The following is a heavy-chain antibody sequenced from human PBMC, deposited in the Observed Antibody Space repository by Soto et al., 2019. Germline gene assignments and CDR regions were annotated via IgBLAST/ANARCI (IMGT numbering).Heavy chain of an antibody. CDR3: ARDRPLGVHIYAWDY. J-gene: IGHJ4*02. D-gene: IGHD3-16*01. CDR1: GGSISSYY. Sequence: PSETLSLTCTVSGGSISSYYWTWIRQPPGKGLEWIGYMYYSGSTNYNPSLKSRVTISVDASKNQFSLKLSSVTAADTAVYYCARDRPLGVHIYAWDYWGPGTLVTVSS. V-gene: IGHV4-59*01. CDR2: MYYSGST.